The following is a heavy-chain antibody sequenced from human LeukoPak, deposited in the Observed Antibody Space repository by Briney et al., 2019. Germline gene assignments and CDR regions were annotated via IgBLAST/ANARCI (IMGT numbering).Heavy chain of an antibody. Sequence: GGSLRLSCAASGFTFSDFYMSWIRQARGKGLEWVSYISSSGSAVSYADSVQGRFTISRDNAKNSLYLQMNSLRPEDTAVYHCAKHFNRAFDIWGQRTMVTVSS. CDR2: ISSSGSAV. V-gene: IGHV3-11*04. CDR1: GFTFSDFY. D-gene: IGHD3-3*02. CDR3: AKHFNRAFDI. J-gene: IGHJ3*02.